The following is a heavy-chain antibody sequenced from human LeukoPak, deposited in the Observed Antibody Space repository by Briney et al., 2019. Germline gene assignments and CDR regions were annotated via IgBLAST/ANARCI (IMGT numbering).Heavy chain of an antibody. Sequence: PGGSLRLSCAASGFTFNNYGMHWVRQAPGKGLEWVAFIRYNGNNQYYADSVKGRFTISRDNSKNTLYLQMNSLKGDDTAVYYCARDHLSSGSSPDYYYYYYMDVWGKGTTVTISS. J-gene: IGHJ6*03. CDR3: ARDHLSSGSSPDYYYYYYMDV. CDR1: GFTFNNYG. CDR2: IRYNGNNQ. V-gene: IGHV3-30*02. D-gene: IGHD6-19*01.